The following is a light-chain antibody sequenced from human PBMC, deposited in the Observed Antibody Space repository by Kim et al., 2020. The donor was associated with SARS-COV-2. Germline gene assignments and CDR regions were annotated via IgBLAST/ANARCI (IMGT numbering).Light chain of an antibody. CDR3: QQANTFPFT. CDR2: GAS. CDR1: RDLNTW. V-gene: IGKV1-12*01. Sequence: ASGGDRVTITCRASRDLNTWLAWYQQKPGKAPKLLISGASSLQSGVPSRFSGSGSGTDFTLTITSLQPDDFATYYCQQANTFPFTFGPGTKVDIK. J-gene: IGKJ3*01.